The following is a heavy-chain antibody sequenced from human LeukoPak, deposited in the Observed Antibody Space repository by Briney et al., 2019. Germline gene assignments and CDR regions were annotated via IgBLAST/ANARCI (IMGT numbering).Heavy chain of an antibody. J-gene: IGHJ4*02. CDR3: ARGEVPPHYFDS. Sequence: SVKVSCKASGYTFTSYGISWVRQAPGQGLEWMGGIIPIFGTANYAQRFQGRVTITTDESTTTAYMEVSSLRSEDTAVYYCARGEVPPHYFDSWGQGALVTVSS. CDR1: GYTFTSYG. V-gene: IGHV1-69*05. CDR2: IIPIFGTA.